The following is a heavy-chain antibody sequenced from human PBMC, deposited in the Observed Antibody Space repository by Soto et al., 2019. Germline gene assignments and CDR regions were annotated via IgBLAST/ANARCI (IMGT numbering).Heavy chain of an antibody. D-gene: IGHD5-18*01. CDR2: ISGSGGST. Sequence: PGGSLRLSCAASGFTFSSYAMSWVRQAPGKGLEWVSAISGSGGSTYYADSVKGRFTISRDNSKNTLYLQMNSLRAEDTAVYYCAKKDLDTAMVGGIYYYYYGMDVWGQGTTVTVSS. CDR3: AKKDLDTAMVGGIYYYYYGMDV. CDR1: GFTFSSYA. J-gene: IGHJ6*02. V-gene: IGHV3-23*01.